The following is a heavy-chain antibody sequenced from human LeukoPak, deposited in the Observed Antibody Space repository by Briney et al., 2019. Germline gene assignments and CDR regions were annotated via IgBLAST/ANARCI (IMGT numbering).Heavy chain of an antibody. CDR3: ARAHPPEDAFDI. CDR2: INHSGST. CDR1: GGSFSGYY. Sequence: SETLSLTCAVYGGSFSGYYWSWIRQPPGKGLEWIGEINHSGSTNYNPSLKSRVTISVDTSKNQFSLKLSSVTAADTAVYYCARAHPPEDAFDIWGQGTMVTVSS. J-gene: IGHJ3*02. V-gene: IGHV4-34*01.